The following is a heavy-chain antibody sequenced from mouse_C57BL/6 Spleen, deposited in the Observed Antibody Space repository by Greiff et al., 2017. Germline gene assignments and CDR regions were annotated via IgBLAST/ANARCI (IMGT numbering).Heavy chain of an antibody. D-gene: IGHD1-1*01. Sequence: VQGVESGPGLVQPSQSLSITCTVSGFSLTSYGVHWVRQSPGKGLEWLGVIWRGGSKDYNADFMSRLSITKDNTKSQVVFKMNSLQADDTAIYYCAKKYYGSPDYWGQGTTLTVSS. CDR2: IWRGGSK. J-gene: IGHJ2*01. V-gene: IGHV2-5*01. CDR1: GFSLTSYG. CDR3: AKKYYGSPDY.